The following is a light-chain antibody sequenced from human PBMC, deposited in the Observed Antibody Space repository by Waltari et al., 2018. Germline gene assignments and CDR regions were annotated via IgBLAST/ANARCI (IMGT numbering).Light chain of an antibody. CDR2: EVS. Sequence: XSALTQPASVSGSPGQSITISCTGTSSDVGGYNYVSWYQHPPGKAPKLMIYEVSNRSSGVXNRFSGSKSGXTASLTISGLQAEDEAHYYCSSYXSSXSWVFGGGTKLTVL. CDR1: SSDVGGYNY. J-gene: IGLJ3*02. V-gene: IGLV2-14*01. CDR3: SSYXSSXSWV.